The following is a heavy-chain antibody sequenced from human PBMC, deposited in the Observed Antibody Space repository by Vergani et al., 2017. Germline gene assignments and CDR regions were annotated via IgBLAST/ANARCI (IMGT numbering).Heavy chain of an antibody. CDR1: GYPFTGYY. J-gene: IGHJ3*02. V-gene: IGHV1-2*02. CDR3: ASYDSSGDWSRWPVHAVDS. D-gene: IGHD3-22*01. CDR2: INPHSGGT. Sequence: QVQLVQSGAEVKKPGASVKVSFKASGYPFTGYYMHWVRQAPGQGLEWMGWINPHSGGTNYAQKFQGRVTMTRDTSISTAYMELSRLRSDDTAVYYCASYDSSGDWSRWPVHAVDSGGQGTMVTVSS.